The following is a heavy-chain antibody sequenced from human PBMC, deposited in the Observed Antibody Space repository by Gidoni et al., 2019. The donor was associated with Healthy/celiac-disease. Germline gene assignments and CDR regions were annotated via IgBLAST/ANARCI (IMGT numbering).Heavy chain of an antibody. CDR3: AKDLSGSYSHDAFDI. Sequence: EVQLLESGGGLVQPGGSLRLSCAASGLTFSSYAMSWVRQAPGKGLEWFSAFSGSGGSTYYVDSVKGRFTISRYNSKNTLYLQMNSLRAEDTAVYYCAKDLSGSYSHDAFDIWGQGTMVTVSS. D-gene: IGHD1-26*01. J-gene: IGHJ3*02. V-gene: IGHV3-23*01. CDR2: FSGSGGST. CDR1: GLTFSSYA.